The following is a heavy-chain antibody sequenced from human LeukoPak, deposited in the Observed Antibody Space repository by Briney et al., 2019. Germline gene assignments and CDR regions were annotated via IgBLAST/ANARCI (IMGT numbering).Heavy chain of an antibody. Sequence: GGSLRLSCVASGFTFSEAWMSWGRQAPGKGLEWVGRLKSKNSGETTDYAAPVQGRFTISRDDSKNTLYLVMNSLKDEDTAVYYCTDLGANLLGYWGQGTLVTVSS. J-gene: IGHJ4*02. V-gene: IGHV3-15*01. CDR2: LKSKNSGETT. CDR3: TDLGANLLGY. CDR1: GFTFSEAW. D-gene: IGHD1-1*01.